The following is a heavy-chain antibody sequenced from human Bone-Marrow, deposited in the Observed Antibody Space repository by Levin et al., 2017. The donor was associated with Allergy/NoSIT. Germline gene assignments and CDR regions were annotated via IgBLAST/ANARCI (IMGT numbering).Heavy chain of an antibody. CDR3: TKVPYDYGDYKPYVFDI. V-gene: IGHV3-23*01. D-gene: IGHD4-17*01. CDR2: ISGGDYSP. Sequence: PGGSLRLSCEASGFTFGKYAMNWVRQAPGKGLEWVSGISGGDYSPYYADSVKGRFTISRDNSKNTLYLQMNSLRAEDTAVYYCTKVPYDYGDYKPYVFDIWGQGTMVTVSS. J-gene: IGHJ3*02. CDR1: GFTFGKYA.